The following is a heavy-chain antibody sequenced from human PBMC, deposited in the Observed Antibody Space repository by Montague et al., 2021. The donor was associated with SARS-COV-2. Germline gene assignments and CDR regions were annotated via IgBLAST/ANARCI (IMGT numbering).Heavy chain of an antibody. CDR3: ARAYCGGDCHVGP. CDR1: VGSISNYY. J-gene: IGHJ5*02. Sequence: SETLSLTCTVSVGSISNYYWTWIRQPPGKGLEWIGYIYDSGSANXKPSLKSRSTISVDTSNNQFSLRLSSVTAADTAVYYCARAYCGGDCHVGPWGQGILVTVSS. CDR2: IYDSGSA. D-gene: IGHD2-21*02. V-gene: IGHV4-59*01.